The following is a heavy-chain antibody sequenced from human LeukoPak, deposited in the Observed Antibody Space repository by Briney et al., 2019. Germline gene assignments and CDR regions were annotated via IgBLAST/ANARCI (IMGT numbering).Heavy chain of an antibody. J-gene: IGHJ5*02. Sequence: SETLSLTCIVSGGSISSYYWSWIRQPPGKGLEWIGRIYTSGGTNYNPSLKSRVTMSVDTSKNQFSLKLTSVTAADTAVYYCAKLVIPWGQGILVTVSS. CDR1: GGSISSYY. CDR3: AKLVIP. V-gene: IGHV4-4*07. CDR2: IYTSGGT. D-gene: IGHD3-9*01.